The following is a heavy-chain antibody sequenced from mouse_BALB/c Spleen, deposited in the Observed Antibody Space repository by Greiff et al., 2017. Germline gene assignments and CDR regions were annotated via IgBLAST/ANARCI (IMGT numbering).Heavy chain of an antibody. CDR3: GRASYGYDGAWFAY. CDR1: GYSFTGYF. V-gene: IGHV1-37*01. D-gene: IGHD2-2*01. CDR2: INPYNGDT. J-gene: IGHJ3*01. Sequence: VQLQQSGPELVKPWASVKISCKASGYSFTGYFMNWVKQSHGKSLEWIGRINPYNGDTFYNQKFKGKATLTVDKSSSTAHMELLSLTSEDSAVYYCGRASYGYDGAWFAYWGQGTLATVSA.